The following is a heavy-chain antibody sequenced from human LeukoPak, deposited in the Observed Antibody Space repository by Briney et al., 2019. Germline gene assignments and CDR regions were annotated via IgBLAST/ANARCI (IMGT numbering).Heavy chain of an antibody. CDR2: ITSGVNYV. Sequence: GGSLRLSCAASGFTFSSYAMSWVRQAPGKGLEWVSSITSGVNYVNYADSVKGRFTISRDNAKNSLYLQMNSLRADDTAVYYCARDSARAGYYYYMDVWGKGTTVTVSS. D-gene: IGHD3-10*01. CDR3: ARDSARAGYYYYMDV. J-gene: IGHJ6*03. CDR1: GFTFSSYA. V-gene: IGHV3-21*01.